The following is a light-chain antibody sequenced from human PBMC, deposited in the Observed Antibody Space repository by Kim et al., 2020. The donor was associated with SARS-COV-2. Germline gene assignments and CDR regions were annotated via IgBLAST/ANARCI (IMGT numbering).Light chain of an antibody. CDR3: QQLDSYPRVT. V-gene: IGKV1-9*01. CDR1: QGIRDY. CDR2: AAS. Sequence: SVGERVTITCRASQGIRDYLAWYQQKPGKAPRLLIYAASTLQSGVPSRFSGSGSGTEFSLTISSLQPEDFATYYCQQLDSYPRVTFGLGTRLEIK. J-gene: IGKJ5*01.